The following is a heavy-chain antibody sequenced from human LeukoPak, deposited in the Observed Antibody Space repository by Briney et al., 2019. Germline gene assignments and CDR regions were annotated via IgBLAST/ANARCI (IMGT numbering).Heavy chain of an antibody. CDR2: IYYSGST. J-gene: IGHJ5*02. V-gene: IGHV4-59*01. CDR3: ARDAPLDSGSYYFDP. Sequence: PSETLSLTCTVSGSSISSYYWSWIRQPPGKGLEWIGYIYYSGSTNYNPSLKSRVTISVDTSKNQFSLKLSSVTAADTAVYYCARDAPLDSGSYYFDPWGQGTLVTVSS. CDR1: GSSISSYY. D-gene: IGHD3-10*01.